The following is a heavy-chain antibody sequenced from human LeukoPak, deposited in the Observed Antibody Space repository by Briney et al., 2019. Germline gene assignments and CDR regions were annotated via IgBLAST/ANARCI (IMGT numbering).Heavy chain of an antibody. CDR3: ARAEVYCSGSTCFLY. CDR2: INPNSGGT. D-gene: IGHD2-15*01. Sequence: ASVKVSCKASGYTFTGYYMHWVRQAPGQGLEWMGWINPNSGGTNYAQKFQGRVTMTRDTSISTAYMELSSLRSDDTAVYYCARAEVYCSGSTCFLYWGQGTLVTVSS. V-gene: IGHV1-2*02. CDR1: GYTFTGYY. J-gene: IGHJ4*02.